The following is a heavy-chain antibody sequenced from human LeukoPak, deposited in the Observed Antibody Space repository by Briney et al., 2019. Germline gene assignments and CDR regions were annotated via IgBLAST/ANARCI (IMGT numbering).Heavy chain of an antibody. CDR1: GYTFTGYY. Sequence: ASVKVSCKASGYTFTGYYMHWVRQAPGQGLEWMGRINPNSGGTNYAQKFQGRVTMTRDTSISTAYMELSRLRSDDTAVYYCASSCSGGSCYSYGMDVWGQGTTVTVSS. V-gene: IGHV1-2*06. CDR3: ASSCSGGSCYSYGMDV. CDR2: INPNSGGT. D-gene: IGHD2-15*01. J-gene: IGHJ6*02.